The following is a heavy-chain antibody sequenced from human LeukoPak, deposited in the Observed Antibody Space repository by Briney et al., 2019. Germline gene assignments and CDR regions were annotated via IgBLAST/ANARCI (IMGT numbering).Heavy chain of an antibody. D-gene: IGHD4-23*01. J-gene: IGHJ5*02. Sequence: SETLSLTCTVSGGSISSGDYYWSWIRQPPGKGLEWIGYIYYSGSTYYNPSLKSRVTISVDTSKNQFSLKLSSVTAADTAVYYCARASPYGGYSNWFDPWGQGTLVTVSS. CDR1: GGSISSGDYY. CDR2: IYYSGST. V-gene: IGHV4-30-4*08. CDR3: ARASPYGGYSNWFDP.